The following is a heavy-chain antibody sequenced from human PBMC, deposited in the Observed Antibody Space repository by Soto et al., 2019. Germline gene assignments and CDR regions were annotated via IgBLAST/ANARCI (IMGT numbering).Heavy chain of an antibody. D-gene: IGHD1-26*01. CDR1: GDSMSKYY. Sequence: SETLSLTCTVSGDSMSKYYWSWIRQPAGKGLEWIGRIYTSGSTNYNPSLKSRVNMSIDTSNNHFSLNLKSVTAADAAVYYCARTVGAAYYLDFWGQGALVTV. CDR2: IYTSGST. V-gene: IGHV4-4*07. CDR3: ARTVGAAYYLDF. J-gene: IGHJ4*02.